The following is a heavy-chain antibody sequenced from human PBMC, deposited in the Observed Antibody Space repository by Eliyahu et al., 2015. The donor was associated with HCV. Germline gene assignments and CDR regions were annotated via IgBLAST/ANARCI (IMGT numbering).Heavy chain of an antibody. J-gene: IGHJ6*03. D-gene: IGHD1-26*01. V-gene: IGHV3-21*01. CDR2: VDPSGTYT. Sequence: EVQVVESGGGLVKPGGSLRLSCAASGFSFNHYGMXWVRQTPGKGLEWVSAVDPSGTYTYYADSVKGRFTISRDNAKKSLYLQMNSLRAEDTAVYYCARDPYSGNYYAHYYYYMDVWGKGTTVTVSS. CDR1: GFSFNHYG. CDR3: ARDPYSGNYYAHYYYYMDV.